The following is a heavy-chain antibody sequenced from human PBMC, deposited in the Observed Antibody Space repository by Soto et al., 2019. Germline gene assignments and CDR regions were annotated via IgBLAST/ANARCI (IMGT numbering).Heavy chain of an antibody. CDR3: ARDHKYYDFWSGYTNYGMDV. Sequence: EVQLVESGGGLVKPGGSLRLSCAASGFTFSSYSMNWVRQAPGKGLEWVSSISSSSSYIYYADSVKGRFTISRDNAKNSLYLQMNSLRAEDTAVYYCARDHKYYDFWSGYTNYGMDVWGQGTTVTVSS. D-gene: IGHD3-3*01. CDR2: ISSSSSYI. J-gene: IGHJ6*02. V-gene: IGHV3-21*01. CDR1: GFTFSSYS.